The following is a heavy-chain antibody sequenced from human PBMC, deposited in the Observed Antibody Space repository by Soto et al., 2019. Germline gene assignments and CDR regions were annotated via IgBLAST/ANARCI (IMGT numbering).Heavy chain of an antibody. CDR2: IYYSGST. V-gene: IGHV4-31*03. Sequence: PSEILSLTCTVSGGSISSGGYYWSWIRQHPGKGLEWIGYIYYSGSTYYNPSLKSRVTISVDTSKNQFSLKLSSVTAADTAVYYCARDIGDYIWGSSAFDYWGQGTLVTVSS. CDR3: ARDIGDYIWGSSAFDY. J-gene: IGHJ4*02. D-gene: IGHD3-16*01. CDR1: GGSISSGGYY.